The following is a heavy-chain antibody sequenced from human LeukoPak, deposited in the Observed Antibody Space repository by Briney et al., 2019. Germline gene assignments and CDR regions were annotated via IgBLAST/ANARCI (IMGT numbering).Heavy chain of an antibody. CDR2: ISSSGGTT. CDR1: GSTLATYA. CDR3: AREGSYGQFDY. J-gene: IGHJ4*02. D-gene: IGHD5-18*01. V-gene: IGHV3-23*01. Sequence: GGSLNPSCAPPGSTLATYAVNWARQHPGKGREWVSAISSSGGTTYYADSVKGRFTISRDNAKNTLYLQMNSLRAEDTAVYYCAREGSYGQFDYWGQGTLVTVSS.